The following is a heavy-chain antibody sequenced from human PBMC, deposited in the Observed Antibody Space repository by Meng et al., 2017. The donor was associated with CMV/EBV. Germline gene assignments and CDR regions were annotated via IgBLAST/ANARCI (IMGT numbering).Heavy chain of an antibody. V-gene: IGHV3-66*01. CDR3: AREGDGYDKAPY. CDR1: GFTVSSNY. J-gene: IGHJ4*02. CDR2: IYSGGST. D-gene: IGHD5-24*01. Sequence: VELVESGGGLVQPGGSLRLSCAASGFTVSSNYMSWVRQAPGKGLEWVSVIYSGGSTYYADSVKGRFTISRDNSRNTLYLQMNSLRAEDTAVYYCAREGDGYDKAPYWGQGTLVTVSS.